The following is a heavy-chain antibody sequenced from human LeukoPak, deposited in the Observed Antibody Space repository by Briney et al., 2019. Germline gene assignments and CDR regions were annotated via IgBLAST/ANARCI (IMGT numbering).Heavy chain of an antibody. CDR3: ARVSMAAAGLIDY. J-gene: IGHJ4*02. Sequence: KPSETLSLTCTVSGGSISSSSYYWGWIRQPPGKGLEWIGSIYYSGSTYYNPSLKSRVTISVDTSKNQFSLKLSSVTAADTAVYYCARVSMAAAGLIDYWGQGTLVTVSS. CDR1: GGSISSSSYY. V-gene: IGHV4-39*07. CDR2: IYYSGST. D-gene: IGHD6-13*01.